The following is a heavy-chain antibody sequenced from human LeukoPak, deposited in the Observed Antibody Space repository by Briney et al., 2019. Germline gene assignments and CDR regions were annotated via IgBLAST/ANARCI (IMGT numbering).Heavy chain of an antibody. Sequence: SQTLSLTCAISGDSVSSNSAAWIWIRQSPSRGLEWLGRTYYRSKWYTEYAVSVKSRITINPDTSKNQFSLQLSSVNPEDTAVYYCARLGSGSNYWGQGTLVAVSS. CDR1: GDSVSSNSAA. V-gene: IGHV6-1*01. CDR2: TYYRSKWYT. D-gene: IGHD3-10*01. J-gene: IGHJ4*02. CDR3: ARLGSGSNY.